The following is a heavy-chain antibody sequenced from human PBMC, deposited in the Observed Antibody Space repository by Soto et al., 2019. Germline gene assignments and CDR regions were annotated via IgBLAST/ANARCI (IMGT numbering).Heavy chain of an antibody. V-gene: IGHV3-23*01. CDR2: ISGSGGST. J-gene: IGHJ4*02. CDR1: GFTFSSYA. D-gene: IGHD6-13*01. CDR3: SIFQQSSSRWYYFAY. Sequence: PGGSLRLSCAASGFTFSSYAMSWVRQAPGKGLEWVSAISGSGGSTYYADSVKGRFTISRDNSKNTLYLQMNSLRAEDTAVYYCSIFQQSSSRWYYFAYRGQGTLVPGSS.